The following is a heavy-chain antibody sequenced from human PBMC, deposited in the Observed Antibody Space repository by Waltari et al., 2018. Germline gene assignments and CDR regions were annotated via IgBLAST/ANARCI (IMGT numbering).Heavy chain of an antibody. D-gene: IGHD2-15*01. V-gene: IGHV4-4*02. CDR2: IHPSGRT. CDR1: GDSMSSSSW. J-gene: IGHJ4*02. CDR3: ARDRGRGLYLDS. Sequence: QVQLQESGPGLVKPSGTLSLTCVVSGDSMSSSSWWSWVRQPPGKGLEWIGQIHPSGRTNYNPSLPSLESRVTMSIDTSNSLFALEVTSATAADTAVYYCARDRGRGLYLDSWGRGSLVTVSP.